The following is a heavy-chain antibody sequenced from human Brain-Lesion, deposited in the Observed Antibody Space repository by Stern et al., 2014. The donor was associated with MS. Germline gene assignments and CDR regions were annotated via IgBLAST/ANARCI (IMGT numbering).Heavy chain of an antibody. CDR2: INPNNGGT. D-gene: IGHD3-3*01. Sequence: QVQLVQSGAEVKKPGASVKVSCKTSGYIFTGYYIHWVRQAPGQGLEWMGWINPNNGGTKYAQKFQGRVTMSRDKSISTAYLELSSLTSDDTAVYYCARDQRGITIFGVVTDYYYLGMDVWGQGTTVTVSS. V-gene: IGHV1-2*02. CDR1: GYIFTGYY. J-gene: IGHJ6*02. CDR3: ARDQRGITIFGVVTDYYYLGMDV.